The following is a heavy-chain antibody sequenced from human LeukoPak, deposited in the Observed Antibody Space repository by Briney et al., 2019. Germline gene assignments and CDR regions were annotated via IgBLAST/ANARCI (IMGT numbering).Heavy chain of an antibody. CDR3: AKVRERNIAAAGDY. CDR2: ISGSGGST. CDR1: GFTFGNYG. J-gene: IGHJ4*02. D-gene: IGHD6-13*01. Sequence: GGSLRLSCTASGFTFGNYGMSWVRQAPGKGLEWVSAISGSGGSTYYADSVKGRFTISRDNSKNTLYLQMNSLRAEDTAVYYCAKVRERNIAAAGDYWGQGTLVTVSS. V-gene: IGHV3-23*01.